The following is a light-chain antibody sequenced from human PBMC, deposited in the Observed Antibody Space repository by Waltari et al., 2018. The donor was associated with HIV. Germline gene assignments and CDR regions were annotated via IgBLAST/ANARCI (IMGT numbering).Light chain of an antibody. CDR1: IRCLFCFKF. CDR2: DVS. V-gene: IGLV2-11*01. Sequence: QSALTPPRPVSGSPGQSFTISCTGSIRCLFCFKFVSWYQQHPGKAPKVIIHDVSERPSGVPDRFSGSKSGNTASLTISGLQAEDDADYYCCSYAGSYTMVFGGGTKLTVL. CDR3: CSYAGSYTMV. J-gene: IGLJ2*01.